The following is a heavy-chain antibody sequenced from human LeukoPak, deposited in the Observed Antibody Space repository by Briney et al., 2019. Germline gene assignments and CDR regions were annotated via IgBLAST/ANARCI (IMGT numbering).Heavy chain of an antibody. V-gene: IGHV3-30*02. J-gene: IGHJ4*02. Sequence: GGSLRLSCAASGFAFSRYGIHWVRQAPGKGLEWVTFIRNDGSDKYYADSVKGRFTVSRDNSKNTVYLQMNSLRIEDAAVYYCAKEGDLLGDTYYFGSWGQGTLVTVSS. CDR2: IRNDGSDK. D-gene: IGHD1-26*01. CDR1: GFAFSRYG. CDR3: AKEGDLLGDTYYFGS.